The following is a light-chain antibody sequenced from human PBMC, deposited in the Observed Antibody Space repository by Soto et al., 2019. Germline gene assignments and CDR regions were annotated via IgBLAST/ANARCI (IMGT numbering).Light chain of an antibody. CDR2: AAS. CDR1: QSVRSSF. J-gene: IGKJ2*01. Sequence: EIVLTQSPGTLSLSPGERATLSCRASQSVRSSFLAWHQQKPGQAPRLLIYAASSRATGIPDRFSGSGSGTDFTLTISRLEPEDFAVYYCQQYDSSARTFGQGSKLEIK. CDR3: QQYDSSART. V-gene: IGKV3-20*01.